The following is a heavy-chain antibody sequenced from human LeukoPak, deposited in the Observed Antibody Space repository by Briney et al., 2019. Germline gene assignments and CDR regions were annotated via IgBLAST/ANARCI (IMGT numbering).Heavy chain of an antibody. Sequence: PGGSLRLSCAASGFTFSSYGMHWVRQAPGKGLEWVAFIRYDGSNKYYADSVKGRFTISRDNSKNTLYLQMNSLRAEDTAVYYRAKRYGSGSSLTNWFDPWGQGTLVTVPS. CDR2: IRYDGSNK. CDR1: GFTFSSYG. D-gene: IGHD3-10*01. CDR3: AKRYGSGSSLTNWFDP. J-gene: IGHJ5*02. V-gene: IGHV3-30*02.